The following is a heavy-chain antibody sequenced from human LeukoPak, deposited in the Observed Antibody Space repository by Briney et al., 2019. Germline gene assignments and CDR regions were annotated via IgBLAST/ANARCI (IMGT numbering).Heavy chain of an antibody. CDR2: ISAYNGST. J-gene: IGHJ4*02. D-gene: IGHD3-3*01. V-gene: IGHV1-18*01. CDR1: GYTFTSYG. CDR3: ARDGGGGIHYDFWSGYPERALDY. Sequence: ASVKVSCKASGYTFTSYGISWVRQAPGQGLEWMGWISAYNGSTNYAQKLQGRVTMTTDTSTSAAYMELRSLRSDDTAVYYCARDGGGGIHYDFWSGYPERALDYWGQGTLVTVSS.